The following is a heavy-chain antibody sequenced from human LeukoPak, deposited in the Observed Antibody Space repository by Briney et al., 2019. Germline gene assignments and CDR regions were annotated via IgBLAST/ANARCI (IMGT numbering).Heavy chain of an antibody. CDR3: ARDRYSSGYYYFDY. D-gene: IGHD3-22*01. Sequence: GASVKVSCKASGGTFISYAISWVRQAPGQGLEWMGGIIPIFGTANYAQKFQGRVTITADESTSTAYMELSSLRSEDTAVYYCARDRYSSGYYYFDYWGQGTLVTVSS. CDR1: GGTFISYA. J-gene: IGHJ4*02. V-gene: IGHV1-69*13. CDR2: IIPIFGTA.